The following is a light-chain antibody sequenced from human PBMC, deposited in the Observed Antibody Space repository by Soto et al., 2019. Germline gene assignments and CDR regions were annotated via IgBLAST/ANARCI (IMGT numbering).Light chain of an antibody. CDR2: DAS. J-gene: IGKJ1*01. CDR1: QTINNW. CDR3: RQYKSEST. V-gene: IGKV1-5*01. Sequence: GDIVPIPCRASQTINNWLAWYQQKPGKAPKVLIHDASRLESGVPSRFSGSGSGTEFTLTISSLQPDDFAIYYCRQYKSESTFGQGTKVDIK.